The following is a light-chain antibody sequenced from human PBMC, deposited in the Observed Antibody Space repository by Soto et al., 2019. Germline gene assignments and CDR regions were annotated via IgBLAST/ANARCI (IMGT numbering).Light chain of an antibody. Sequence: QSVLTQPPSASGTPGQRVTISCSGSSSSIGSNAVNWYQQLPGTAPNLLLYTNNQRPSGVPDRFSGSKSGTSASLAISGLQSEDEADYYCAAWDDSLNAVVFGAGTKVTVL. J-gene: IGLJ2*01. CDR3: AAWDDSLNAVV. CDR2: TNN. CDR1: SSSIGSNA. V-gene: IGLV1-44*01.